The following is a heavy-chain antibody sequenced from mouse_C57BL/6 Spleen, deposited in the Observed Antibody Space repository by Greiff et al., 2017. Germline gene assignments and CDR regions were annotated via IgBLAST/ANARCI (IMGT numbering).Heavy chain of an antibody. CDR2: INPYNGGT. J-gene: IGHJ3*01. V-gene: IGHV1-19*01. CDR1: GYTFTDYY. D-gene: IGHD1-1*01. CDR3: ARRDTTVPFAY. Sequence: VQLKESGPVLVKPGASVKMSCKASGYTFTDYYMNWVKQSHGKSLEWIGVINPYNGGTSYNQQFKGKATLTVDKSSSTAYMELNSLTSEDSAVYYCARRDTTVPFAYWGQGTLVTVSA.